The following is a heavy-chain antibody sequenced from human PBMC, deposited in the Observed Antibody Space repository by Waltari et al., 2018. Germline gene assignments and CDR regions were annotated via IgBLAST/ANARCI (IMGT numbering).Heavy chain of an antibody. CDR3: VGQLLEWLDS. CDR2: ISSSGSTI. CDR1: GFPFSSYD. V-gene: IGHV3-48*03. D-gene: IGHD3-3*01. Sequence: EVQLVESGGGLVQPGGSLSLSCAASGFPFSSYDMNRVRQGPGKGLEWVSFISSSGSTIYYADSVKGRFTISRDNAENSLYLQINSLRAEDTAIYYCVGQLLEWLDSWGQGTLVTVSS. J-gene: IGHJ4*02.